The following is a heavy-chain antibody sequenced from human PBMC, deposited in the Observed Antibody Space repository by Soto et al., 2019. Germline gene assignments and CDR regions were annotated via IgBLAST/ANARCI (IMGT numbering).Heavy chain of an antibody. CDR2: ITATGGST. V-gene: IGHV3-23*01. J-gene: IGHJ5*02. CDR1: GFTFSRYA. Sequence: HPGGSLRLSCAASGFTFSRYAMTWVRQAPGKGLEWVSGITATGGSTYYADSVKGRFTISRDNSKNTLYLQMNSLRAEDTAVYYCARVYSQVRGVLGGHNWFDPWGQGTLVTVSS. CDR3: ARVYSQVRGVLGGHNWFDP. D-gene: IGHD3-10*01.